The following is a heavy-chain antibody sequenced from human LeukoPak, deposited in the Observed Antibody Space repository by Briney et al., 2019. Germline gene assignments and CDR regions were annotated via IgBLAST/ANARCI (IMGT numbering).Heavy chain of an antibody. D-gene: IGHD3-10*02. CDR1: GDSIGIGGHY. J-gene: IGHJ6*04. Sequence: SETLSLTCTVSGDSIGIGGHYWGWIRQPAGKGLEWIGRFHSSGSTIYNPSLKSRGNILIDMSNNKLSLNLTSVTAADTAVYYCVREGFMSVDVWDSGTTVIVSS. CDR2: FHSSGST. V-gene: IGHV4-61*02. CDR3: VREGFMSVDV.